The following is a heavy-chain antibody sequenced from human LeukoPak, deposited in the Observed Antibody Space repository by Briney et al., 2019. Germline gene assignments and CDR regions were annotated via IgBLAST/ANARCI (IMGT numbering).Heavy chain of an antibody. V-gene: IGHV3-21*01. CDR3: ARDDRLGELSPDY. CDR2: ISSSSRYI. Sequence: PGGSLRLSCAASGFTFSSYSMNWVRQAPGKGLEWVSSISSSSRYIYYADSVKGRFTISRDNAKNSLYLQMNSLRAEDTAVYYCARDDRLGELSPDYWGQGTLVTVSS. D-gene: IGHD3-16*02. CDR1: GFTFSSYS. J-gene: IGHJ4*02.